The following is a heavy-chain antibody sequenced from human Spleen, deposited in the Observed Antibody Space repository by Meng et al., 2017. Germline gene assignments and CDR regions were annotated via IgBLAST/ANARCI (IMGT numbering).Heavy chain of an antibody. CDR1: GASITNDNW. CDR2: IYHSGST. CDR3: ARDVALELPSD. D-gene: IGHD1-26*01. Sequence: QVYLQESGPGLVKPSGTLSLTCVASGASITNDNWWTWLRQPPGQGLEWIGEIYHSGSTNYNPSLRGRVTMSVDKSKNQFSLKLISMTAADTAVYFCARDVALELPSDWGQGTLVTVSS. V-gene: IGHV4-4*02. J-gene: IGHJ1*01.